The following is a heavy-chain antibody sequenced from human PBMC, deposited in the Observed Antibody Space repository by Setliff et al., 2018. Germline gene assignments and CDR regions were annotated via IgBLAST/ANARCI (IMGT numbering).Heavy chain of an antibody. V-gene: IGHV4-39*07. Sequence: SETLSLTCNVSGGSVSSTSHYWGWIRQPPGKGMEWIGSVYYSGYTYYNPSLQSRVTISVDMSKNQFSMKLTSVTAADTAVYYCAREVSTGENSGCDIWGQGTVVTVSS. D-gene: IGHD3-9*01. CDR1: GGSVSSTSHY. CDR3: AREVSTGENSGCDI. J-gene: IGHJ3*02. CDR2: VYYSGYT.